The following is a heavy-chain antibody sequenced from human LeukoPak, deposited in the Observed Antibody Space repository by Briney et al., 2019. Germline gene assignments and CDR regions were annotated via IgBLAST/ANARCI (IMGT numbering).Heavy chain of an antibody. D-gene: IGHD2-21*02. J-gene: IGHJ3*02. CDR1: GGSISSYY. CDR3: ARDASYCGGDCANDAFDI. V-gene: IGHV4-59*12. Sequence: SETLSLTCTVSGGSISSYYWSWIRQPPGKGLEWIGYIYYSGSTNYNPSLKSRVTISVDTSKNQFSLKLSSVTAADTAMYYCARDASYCGGDCANDAFDIWGQGTMVTVSS. CDR2: IYYSGST.